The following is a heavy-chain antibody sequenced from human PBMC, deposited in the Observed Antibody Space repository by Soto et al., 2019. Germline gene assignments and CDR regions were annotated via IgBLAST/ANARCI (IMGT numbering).Heavy chain of an antibody. V-gene: IGHV6-1*01. CDR2: TYYRSKWYN. CDR3: ARGCTFIAARQDWFAS. D-gene: IGHD6-6*01. CDR1: GDSVSSNSAA. J-gene: IGHJ5*01. Sequence: SQTLSLTCAISGDSVSSNSAAWNWIRQSPSRGLEWLGRTYYRSKWYNDYAVSVKSRITINPDTSKNQFSLQLNSVTPEDTAVYYCARGCTFIAARQDWFASWGQGTLVTGSS.